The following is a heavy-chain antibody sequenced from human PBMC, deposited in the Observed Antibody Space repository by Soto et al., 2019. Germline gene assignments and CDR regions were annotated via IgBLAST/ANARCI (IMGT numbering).Heavy chain of an antibody. CDR2: ISYHGSDK. CDR3: AKDHLTTTVTTVGY. V-gene: IGHV3-30*18. CDR1: GFTFSNYG. D-gene: IGHD4-17*01. Sequence: QVQLVESGGGVVQPGRSLRLSCAASGFTFSNYGMHWVRQAPGKGLEWVAVISYHGSDKYYADSVKGRFTISRDNSKNTLDRQMDSLRAEDTAVYYCAKDHLTTTVTTVGYWGQGTLVTVSS. J-gene: IGHJ4*02.